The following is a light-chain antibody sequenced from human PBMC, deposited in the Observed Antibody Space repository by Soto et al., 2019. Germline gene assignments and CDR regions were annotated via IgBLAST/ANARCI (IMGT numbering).Light chain of an antibody. CDR1: QGINSN. J-gene: IGKJ4*01. Sequence: DIQLTQSPSFLSASIGDRVTITCRASQGINSNLAWYQQKPGKVPKVLIYGASTLQSGVPSRFSGSGSGTEFTLTISSLQPEDFATYSCQQLNNNPLTFGGGTKVEIK. CDR3: QQLNNNPLT. V-gene: IGKV1-9*01. CDR2: GAS.